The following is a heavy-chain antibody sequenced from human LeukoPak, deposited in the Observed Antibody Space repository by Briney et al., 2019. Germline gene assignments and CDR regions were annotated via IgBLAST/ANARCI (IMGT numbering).Heavy chain of an antibody. Sequence: GESLKIAFQGSGYSFTSYWIGWVRQMPGKGLEWMGIIYPGDSDTRYSPSFQGQVTISADKSISTAYLQWSSLKASDTAMYYCARHGILSEDYYYYMDVWGKGTTVTVSS. D-gene: IGHD2-15*01. V-gene: IGHV5-51*01. CDR2: IYPGDSDT. CDR3: ARHGILSEDYYYYMDV. CDR1: GYSFTSYW. J-gene: IGHJ6*03.